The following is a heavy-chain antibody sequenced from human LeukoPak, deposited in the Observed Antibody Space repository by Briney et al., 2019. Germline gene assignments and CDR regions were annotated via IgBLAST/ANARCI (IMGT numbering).Heavy chain of an antibody. CDR1: GFTFSSYA. CDR2: TRGSGGST. CDR3: AKAGHPLVYCSSATCYMGS. D-gene: IGHD2-2*02. V-gene: IGHV3-23*01. Sequence: GGSLRLSCATSGFTFSSYAMSWVRQAPGKGLEWVSATRGSGGSTYYADSVKGRFTISRDNSKNTLYLQMNSLRAEDSAVYYCAKAGHPLVYCSSATCYMGSWGQGTLVTVSS. J-gene: IGHJ5*02.